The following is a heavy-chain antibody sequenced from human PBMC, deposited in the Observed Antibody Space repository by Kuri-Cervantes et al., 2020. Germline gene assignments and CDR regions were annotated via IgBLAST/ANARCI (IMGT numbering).Heavy chain of an antibody. J-gene: IGHJ3*02. D-gene: IGHD3-22*01. CDR1: GFTFSSYA. V-gene: IGHV3-21*03. CDR2: ISSSSSYI. Sequence: GESLKISCAASGFTFSSYAMHWVRQAPGKGLEWVSSISSSSSYIYYADSVKGRFTISRDNAKNSLYLQMNSLRAEDTAVYYCARFYYYDSSGYPSGAFDIWGQGTMVTVSS. CDR3: ARFYYYDSSGYPSGAFDI.